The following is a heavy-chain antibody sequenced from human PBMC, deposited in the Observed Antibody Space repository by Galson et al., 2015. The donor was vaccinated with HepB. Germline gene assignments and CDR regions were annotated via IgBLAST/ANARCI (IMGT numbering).Heavy chain of an antibody. V-gene: IGHV3-74*01. Sequence: SLRLSCAASGFTFSSYWMHWVRQAPGKGLVWVSRINSDGSSTSYADSVKGRFTISRDNAKNTLYLQMNSLRAEDTAVYYCARAGTTSSSWYMGTRWDHYGMDVWGQGTTVTVSS. CDR1: GFTFSSYW. J-gene: IGHJ6*02. CDR3: ARAGTTSSSWYMGTRWDHYGMDV. CDR2: INSDGSST. D-gene: IGHD6-13*01.